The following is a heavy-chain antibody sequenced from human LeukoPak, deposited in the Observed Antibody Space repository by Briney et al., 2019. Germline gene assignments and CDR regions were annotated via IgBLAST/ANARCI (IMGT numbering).Heavy chain of an antibody. J-gene: IGHJ5*02. CDR3: ARDVWEQWLVQGNWFEP. Sequence: SETLSLTWTVSGGSISSYYWSWIRQPGGKGLEWIGRIYTSGSTNYNPSLKSRVTMSVDTSKNQFSLKLSSVTAADTAVYYCARDVWEQWLVQGNWFEPWGQGTLVTVSS. CDR1: GGSISSYY. D-gene: IGHD6-19*01. CDR2: IYTSGST. V-gene: IGHV4-4*07.